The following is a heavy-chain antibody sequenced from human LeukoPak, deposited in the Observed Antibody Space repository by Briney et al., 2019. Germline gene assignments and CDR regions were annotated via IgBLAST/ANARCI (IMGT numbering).Heavy chain of an antibody. CDR1: GYTFTSYD. D-gene: IGHD5-12*01. Sequence: GASVKLSCKASGYTFTSYDINWVRQATGQGLEWRGWMNPNSGNTGYAQKFQGRVTMTRNTSISTAYMELSSLRSEDTAVYYCARAVLYSGYDFDYWGQGTLVTVSS. J-gene: IGHJ4*02. CDR2: MNPNSGNT. CDR3: ARAVLYSGYDFDY. V-gene: IGHV1-8*01.